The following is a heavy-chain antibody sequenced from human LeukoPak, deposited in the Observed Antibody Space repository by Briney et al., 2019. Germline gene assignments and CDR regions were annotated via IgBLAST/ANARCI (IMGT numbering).Heavy chain of an antibody. CDR2: FDPEDGET. D-gene: IGHD1-26*01. Sequence: ASVKVSCEVSGYTLTELSMHWVRQAPGRGLEWMGGFDPEDGETIYAQKFQGRVTMTEDTSTDTAYMELSSLRSEDTAVYYCATRFGSYFDYWGQGTLVTVSS. CDR1: GYTLTELS. J-gene: IGHJ4*02. CDR3: ATRFGSYFDY. V-gene: IGHV1-24*01.